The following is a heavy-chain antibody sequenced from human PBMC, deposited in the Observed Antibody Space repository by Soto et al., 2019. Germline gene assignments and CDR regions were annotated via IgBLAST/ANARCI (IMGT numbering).Heavy chain of an antibody. V-gene: IGHV3-30-3*01. J-gene: IGHJ2*01. CDR2: ISYDGSNK. D-gene: IGHD5-18*01. Sequence: VQLVESGGGVVQPGRSLRLSCAASGFTFSSYAMHWVRQAPGKGLEWVAVISYDGSNKYYADSVKGRFTISRDNSKNTLYLQMNSLRAEDTAVYYCARDPLWGTAMVLCYFDLWGRGTLVTVSS. CDR3: ARDPLWGTAMVLCYFDL. CDR1: GFTFSSYA.